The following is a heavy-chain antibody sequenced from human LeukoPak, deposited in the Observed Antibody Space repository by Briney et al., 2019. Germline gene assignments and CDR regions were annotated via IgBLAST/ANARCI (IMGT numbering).Heavy chain of an antibody. J-gene: IGHJ6*03. CDR2: LYHSDSI. D-gene: IGHD4-11*01. CDR3: ARGKDSNYSYYYYYYYMDV. V-gene: IGHV4-38-2*01. CDR1: GYSISSGYY. Sequence: PSETLSLTCAVSGYSISSGYYWIWIRQPPGKGLEWIGSLYHSDSIYYNPSLKSRVTISVDTSKNQFSLKLSSVTAADTAVYYCARGKDSNYSYYYYYYYMDVWGKGTTVTVSS.